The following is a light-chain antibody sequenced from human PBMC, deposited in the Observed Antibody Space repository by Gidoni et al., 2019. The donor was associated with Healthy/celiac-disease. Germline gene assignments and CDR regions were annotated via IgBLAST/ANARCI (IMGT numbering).Light chain of an antibody. CDR1: QSVSSN. J-gene: IGKJ3*01. V-gene: IGKV3-15*01. Sequence: EIVMTQSPATLSVSPGERATLSCRASQSVSSNLAWYQQKPGQAPRLLIYGASTRATGIPARFSGIGSGTEFTLTISSLQSEDFAVYYCQQYNNWPRTFGPXTKVDIK. CDR2: GAS. CDR3: QQYNNWPRT.